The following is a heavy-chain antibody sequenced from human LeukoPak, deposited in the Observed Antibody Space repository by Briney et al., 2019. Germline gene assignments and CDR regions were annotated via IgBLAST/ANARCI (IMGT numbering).Heavy chain of an antibody. CDR1: SGSISSSSYY. CDR3: ARDKTSTWEYNWFDP. D-gene: IGHD1-26*01. Sequence: DPSETLSLTCTVSSGSISSSSYYWGWIRQPPGKGLEWIGRIYTSGSTNYNPSLKSRVTISVDTSKNQFSLKLSSVTAADTAVYHCARDKTSTWEYNWFDPWGQGTLVTVSS. V-gene: IGHV4-39*07. CDR2: IYTSGST. J-gene: IGHJ5*02.